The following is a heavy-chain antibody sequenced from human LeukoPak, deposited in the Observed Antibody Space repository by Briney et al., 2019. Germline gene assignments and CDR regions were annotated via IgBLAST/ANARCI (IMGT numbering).Heavy chain of an antibody. CDR3: ARGNSSGWYYFDY. V-gene: IGHV4-34*01. CDR1: GGSISSYY. Sequence: PSETLSLTCTVSGGSISSYYWSWIRQPPGKGLEWIGEINHSGSTNYNPSLKSRVTISVDTSKNQFSLKLSSVTAADTAVYYCARGNSSGWYYFDYWGQGTLVTVSS. CDR2: INHSGST. J-gene: IGHJ4*02. D-gene: IGHD6-19*01.